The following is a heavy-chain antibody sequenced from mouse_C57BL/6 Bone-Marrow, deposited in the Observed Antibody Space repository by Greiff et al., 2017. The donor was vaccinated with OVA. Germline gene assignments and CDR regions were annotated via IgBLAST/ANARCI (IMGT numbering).Heavy chain of an antibody. J-gene: IGHJ4*01. V-gene: IGHV14-4*01. D-gene: IGHD1-1*01. CDR2: IDPENGDT. CDR1: GFNIKDDY. CDR3: TTRTVVTFYAMDY. Sequence: EVMLVESGAELVRPGASVKLSCTASGFNIKDDYMHWVKQRPEQGLEWIGWIDPENGDTEYASKFQGKATITADTSSNTAYLQLSSLTSEDTAVYYCTTRTVVTFYAMDYWGQGTSVTVSS.